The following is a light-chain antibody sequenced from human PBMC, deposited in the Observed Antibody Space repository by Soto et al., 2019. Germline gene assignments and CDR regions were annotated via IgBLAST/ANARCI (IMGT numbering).Light chain of an antibody. Sequence: DIQMTQSPSTLSASIGDRVTITCRASQSITSWLAWYQQKPGKAPKLLIYKASNLQTGVPSRFSGSGSGTECTLTITSLQPDDFATYYCQHYNDYSRMFGQGTKVEIK. J-gene: IGKJ1*01. V-gene: IGKV1-5*03. CDR1: QSITSW. CDR2: KAS. CDR3: QHYNDYSRM.